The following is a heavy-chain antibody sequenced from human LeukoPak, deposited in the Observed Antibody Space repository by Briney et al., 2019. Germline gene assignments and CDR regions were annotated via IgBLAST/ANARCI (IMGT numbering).Heavy chain of an antibody. Sequence: SETLSLTCSVSGDSISSSIYYWSWIRQSPGKGLEWIGSVYYSGSTNYNPSLKSRVTISVDTSKNQFSLRVTSVTAADTALYYCARHKSGIDWFDPWGQGTLVTVSS. CDR2: VYYSGST. D-gene: IGHD1-14*01. CDR1: GDSISSSIYY. V-gene: IGHV4-39*01. CDR3: ARHKSGIDWFDP. J-gene: IGHJ5*02.